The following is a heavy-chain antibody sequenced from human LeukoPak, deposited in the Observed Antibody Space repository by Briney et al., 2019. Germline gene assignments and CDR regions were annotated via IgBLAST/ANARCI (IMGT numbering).Heavy chain of an antibody. CDR1: GYTFTGYY. J-gene: IGHJ4*02. Sequence: GASVKVSCKASGYTFTGYYMHWVRQAPGQGLEWMGWINANSGGTNYAQKFQGRVTMTRDKSISTAYMELSRLRSDDTAVYYCARSSRYDIWTGYPYWGQGTLVTVSP. CDR3: ARSSRYDIWTGYPY. V-gene: IGHV1-2*02. CDR2: INANSGGT. D-gene: IGHD3-9*01.